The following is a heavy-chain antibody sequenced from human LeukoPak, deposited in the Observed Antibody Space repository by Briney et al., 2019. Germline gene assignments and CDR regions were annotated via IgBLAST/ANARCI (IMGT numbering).Heavy chain of an antibody. J-gene: IGHJ4*02. CDR3: ARERNSGYDMGVFDY. V-gene: IGHV3-30*04. CDR2: ISYDGSNK. CDR1: GFTFSSYA. Sequence: GGSLRLSCAASGFTFSSYAMHWVRQAPGKGLEWVAVISYDGSNKYYADSVKGRFTISRDNSKNTLYLQMNSLRAEDTAVYYCARERNSGYDMGVFDYWGKGTLVTVSS. D-gene: IGHD5-12*01.